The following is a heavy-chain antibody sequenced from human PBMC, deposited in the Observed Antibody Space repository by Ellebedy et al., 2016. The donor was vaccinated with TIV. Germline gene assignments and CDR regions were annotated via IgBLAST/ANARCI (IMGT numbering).Heavy chain of an antibody. CDR3: AREEMYSYDSAGYYYGSHGMDV. D-gene: IGHD3-22*01. V-gene: IGHV1-18*04. CDR1: NYTFTDYG. CDR2: ISAHGGIT. J-gene: IGHJ6*02. Sequence: ASVKVSCKASNYTFTDYGISWVRQAPGQGPEWMGWISAHGGITHYAQKFQDRVTMTTDTSTNTAYLELRSLRSGDTAVYYCAREEMYSYDSAGYYYGSHGMDVWGQGTTVTVS.